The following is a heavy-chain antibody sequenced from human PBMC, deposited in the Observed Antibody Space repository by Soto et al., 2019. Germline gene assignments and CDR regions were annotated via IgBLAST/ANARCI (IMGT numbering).Heavy chain of an antibody. J-gene: IGHJ4*02. V-gene: IGHV4-34*01. CDR1: GGSFSGYY. CDR2: SNHVGST. D-gene: IGHD5-18*01. Sequence: QVQLQQWGAGLLKPSETLSLTCAVYGGSFSGYYWSWIRQPPGKGLEWIGESNHVGSTNYNPSLRRRVTMSVEPSKNQVSLRLTSVTAADTAVYYCARVLMAGVTTDWGQGTLVIVSS. CDR3: ARVLMAGVTTD.